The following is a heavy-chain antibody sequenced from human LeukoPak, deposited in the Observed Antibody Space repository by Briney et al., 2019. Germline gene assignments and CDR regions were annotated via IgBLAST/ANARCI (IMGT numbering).Heavy chain of an antibody. Sequence: GRSLRLSCAASGLTFSSYAMHWVRQAPGRGLEWVAVISYDGSNKYYADSVKGRFTISRDNAKNSLYLQMNSLRAEDTAVYYCARCECYGSGSYSFDYCGQGTLVTVSS. CDR1: GLTFSSYA. CDR2: ISYDGSNK. V-gene: IGHV3-30-3*01. D-gene: IGHD3-10*01. J-gene: IGHJ4*02. CDR3: ARCECYGSGSYSFDY.